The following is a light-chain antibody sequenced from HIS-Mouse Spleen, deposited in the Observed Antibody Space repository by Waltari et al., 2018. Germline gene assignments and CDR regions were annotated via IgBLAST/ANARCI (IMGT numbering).Light chain of an antibody. CDR2: WAS. CDR3: QQYYSTPT. V-gene: IGKV4-1*01. CDR1: QSVLYSSNNKNY. J-gene: IGKJ4*01. Sequence: DIVMTQSPDSLAVSLGERATINCKSSQSVLYSSNNKNYLAWYQQKPGQPPKLLMYWASTREAEVPDRFSGNGSGTDFTLTISSLQAEDVAVYYCQQYYSTPTFGGGTKVEIK.